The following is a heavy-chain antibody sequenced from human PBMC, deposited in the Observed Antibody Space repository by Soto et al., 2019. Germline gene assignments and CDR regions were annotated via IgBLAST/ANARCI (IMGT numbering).Heavy chain of an antibody. V-gene: IGHV3-23*01. CDR1: GFTFSSYA. J-gene: IGHJ4*02. D-gene: IGHD1-26*01. CDR2: ISGSGDST. Sequence: EVQLLESGGGLVQPGGSLRLSCAASGFTFSSYAMRWVRQAPGKGLEWVSAISGSGDSTYYADSVKGRFTISRDNSKNTLYLQMNSLRAEDTAVYYCARRGSGSYYGYWGQGILVTVYS. CDR3: ARRGSGSYYGY.